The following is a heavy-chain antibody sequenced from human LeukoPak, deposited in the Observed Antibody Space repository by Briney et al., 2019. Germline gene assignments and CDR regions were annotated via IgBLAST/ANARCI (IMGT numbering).Heavy chain of an antibody. CDR2: ISAYNGNT. V-gene: IGHV1-18*01. Sequence: GASVKVSCKASGGTFSSYAISWVRQAPGQGLEWMGWISAYNGNTNYAQKLQGRVTMTTDTSTSTAYMELRSLRSDDTAVYYCARGPDYGSPGAFDIWGQGTMVTVSS. CDR1: GGTFSSYA. CDR3: ARGPDYGSPGAFDI. D-gene: IGHD4-17*01. J-gene: IGHJ3*02.